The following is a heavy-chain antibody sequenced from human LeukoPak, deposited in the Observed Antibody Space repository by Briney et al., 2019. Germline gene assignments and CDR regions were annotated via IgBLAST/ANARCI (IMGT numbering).Heavy chain of an antibody. CDR1: GYTFTTYG. Sequence: ASVKVSCKASGYTFTTYGISWMRQAPGQGLEWAGWVSGHNGDRNYAQKLQGRVTVTTDTSTSTAYMELRSLRSDDTAVYYCARDTSYDFWSDPTELFDIWGQGTMVTVSS. CDR3: ARDTSYDFWSDPTELFDI. J-gene: IGHJ3*02. CDR2: VSGHNGDR. V-gene: IGHV1-18*01. D-gene: IGHD3-3*01.